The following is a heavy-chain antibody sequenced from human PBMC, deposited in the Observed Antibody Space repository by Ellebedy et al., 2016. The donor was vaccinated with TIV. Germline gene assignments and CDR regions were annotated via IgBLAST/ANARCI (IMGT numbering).Heavy chain of an antibody. CDR2: KWSDGFNK. J-gene: IGHJ4*02. CDR1: GFSFSTYG. D-gene: IGHD3-9*01. V-gene: IGHV3-33*01. CDR3: AREQSPYYEILTGSFDY. Sequence: PGGSLRLSCAASGFSFSTYGMHWVRQAPGQGLEWVAVKWSDGFNKYYADSVKGRFTISRDNSKSTLYLEMKSLRVEDTAVYYCAREQSPYYEILTGSFDYWGQGALVTVSS.